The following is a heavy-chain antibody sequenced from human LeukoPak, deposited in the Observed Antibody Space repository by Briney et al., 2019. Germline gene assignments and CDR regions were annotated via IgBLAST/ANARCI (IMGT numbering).Heavy chain of an antibody. J-gene: IGHJ4*02. CDR1: GGTFSSYA. Sequence: SVKVSCKASGGTFSSYAISWVRQAPGQGLEWMGGIIPIFGTANYAQKFQGRVTITADESTSTAYMELSSLRSGDTAVYYCASPQGLYYSGGSCYHKYFDYWGQGTLVTVSS. V-gene: IGHV1-69*01. CDR2: IIPIFGTA. CDR3: ASPQGLYYSGGSCYHKYFDY. D-gene: IGHD2-15*01.